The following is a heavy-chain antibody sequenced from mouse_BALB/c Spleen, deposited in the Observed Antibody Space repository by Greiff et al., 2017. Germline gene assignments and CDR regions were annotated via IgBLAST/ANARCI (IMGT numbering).Heavy chain of an antibody. D-gene: IGHD1-1*01. Sequence: QVQLQQSGAELVRPGTSVKVSCKASGYAFTNYLIEWVKQRPGQGLEWIGVINPGSGGTNYNEKFKGKATLTADKSSSTAYMQLSSLTSDDSAVYFCATHYYGSSYGFAYWGQGTLVTVSA. J-gene: IGHJ3*01. CDR2: INPGSGGT. V-gene: IGHV1-54*01. CDR1: GYAFTNYL. CDR3: ATHYYGSSYGFAY.